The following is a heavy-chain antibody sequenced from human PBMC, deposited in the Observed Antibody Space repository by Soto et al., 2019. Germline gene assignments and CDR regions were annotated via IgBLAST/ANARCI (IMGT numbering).Heavy chain of an antibody. Sequence: PGGSLRLSCAASGFTFSSYWMHWVRQAPGKGLVWVSRINGDGSSTSYADSVKGRFTISRDNAKNTLYLQMNSLRAEDTAVYYCARVLAAAGNGMDVWGQGTTVTVSS. J-gene: IGHJ6*02. CDR2: INGDGSST. V-gene: IGHV3-74*01. CDR1: GFTFSSYW. D-gene: IGHD6-13*01. CDR3: ARVLAAAGNGMDV.